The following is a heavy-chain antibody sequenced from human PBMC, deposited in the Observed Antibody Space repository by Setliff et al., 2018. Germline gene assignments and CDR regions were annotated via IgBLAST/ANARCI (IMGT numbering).Heavy chain of an antibody. CDR2: IIPLRGAA. CDR3: ARRGYYYDTSGFSPFDI. J-gene: IGHJ4*02. Sequence: ASVKVSCKAFGGTFSNSAINWVRQAPGQGLEWMGGIIPLRGAADYAQKFQGKVIITADGSTSTAYMELTSLRSDDAAVYYCARRGYYYDTSGFSPFDIWGQGTLVTVSA. D-gene: IGHD3-22*01. CDR1: GGTFSNSA. V-gene: IGHV1-69*13.